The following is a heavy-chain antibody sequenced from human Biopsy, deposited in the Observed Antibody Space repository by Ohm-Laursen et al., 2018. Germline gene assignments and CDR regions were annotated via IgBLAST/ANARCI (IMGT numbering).Heavy chain of an antibody. D-gene: IGHD4-23*01. CDR2: ISYTGYT. CDR3: ARGSNDFGGLYFPR. J-gene: IGHJ4*02. CDR1: GGSFTGHY. Sequence: SETLSLTCTVSGGSFTGHYWSWIRQPPGMGLEWFGHISYTGYTSYNASLKSRVTISVDTSRNHFSLRLSSLTAADTAVYYGARGSNDFGGLYFPRWGQGTLLTVSS. V-gene: IGHV4-59*11.